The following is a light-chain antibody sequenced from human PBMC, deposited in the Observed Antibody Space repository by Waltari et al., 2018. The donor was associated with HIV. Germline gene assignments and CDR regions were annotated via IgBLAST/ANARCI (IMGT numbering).Light chain of an antibody. CDR2: AAS. J-gene: IGKJ2*01. CDR1: RSISTF. V-gene: IGKV1-39*01. CDR3: QQSYVSPPIT. Sequence: DIQMTQFPSTLSASIGDRVTITCRTSRSISTFLNWYQQRPGKAPALLIYAASNLQSAVPSRFTGCGSGTNFTLSINDLRPEDVGTYFCQQSYVSPPITFGQGTELEL.